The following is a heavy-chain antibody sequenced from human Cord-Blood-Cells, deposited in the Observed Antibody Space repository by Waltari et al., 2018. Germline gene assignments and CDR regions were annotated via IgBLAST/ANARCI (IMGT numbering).Heavy chain of an antibody. D-gene: IGHD3-16*01. CDR1: GFTFDDYA. Sequence: EVQLVESGGGLVQPGRSLRLSCAASGFTFDDYAMHWVRQAPGKGLEWVSGMSWNRGSIGYADSVKGRFTISRDNAKNSLYLQMNSLRAEDTALYYCAKDGVAGAYYYYYGMDVWGQGTTVTVSS. CDR2: MSWNRGSI. J-gene: IGHJ6*02. V-gene: IGHV3-9*01. CDR3: AKDGVAGAYYYYYGMDV.